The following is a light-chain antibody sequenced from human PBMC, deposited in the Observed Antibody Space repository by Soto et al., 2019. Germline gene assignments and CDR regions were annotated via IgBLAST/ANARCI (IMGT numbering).Light chain of an antibody. CDR3: SSYTSSSTYG. V-gene: IGLV2-14*01. CDR2: DVS. Sequence: QSALTQPASVSGSPGQSITISCTGTSSDVGGYNYVSWYQQHPGKAPKLMIYDVSNRLSGVSNRFSGSKSGNTASLTISGLQAEDEADYYCSSYTSSSTYGFGTGTKVTVL. J-gene: IGLJ1*01. CDR1: SSDVGGYNY.